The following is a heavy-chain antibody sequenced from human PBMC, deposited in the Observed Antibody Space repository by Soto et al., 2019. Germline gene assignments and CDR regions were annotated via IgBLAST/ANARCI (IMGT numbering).Heavy chain of an antibody. Sequence: SDTLSLTCTVSGGSISSYYWSWIRQPPGKGLEWIGYIYYSGSTNYNPSLKSRVTISADTSKNQFSLKLSSVTAADTAVYYCARDGVTAIRYDCWGQGTLVTVSS. CDR3: ARDGVTAIRYDC. J-gene: IGHJ4*02. D-gene: IGHD2-21*02. CDR2: IYYSGST. CDR1: GGSISSYY. V-gene: IGHV4-59*01.